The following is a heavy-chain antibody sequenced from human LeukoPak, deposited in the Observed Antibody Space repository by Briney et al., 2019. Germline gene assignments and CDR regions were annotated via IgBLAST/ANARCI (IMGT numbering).Heavy chain of an antibody. CDR3: ARDLRWSSGYYGPDAFDI. CDR1: GFTFSSYA. Sequence: GGSLRLSCAASGFTFSSYAMHWVRQAPGKGLEWVAVISYDGSNKYYADSVKGRFTISRDNSKNTLYLQMNSLRAEDTAVYYCARDLRWSSGYYGPDAFDIWGQGTMVTVSS. J-gene: IGHJ3*02. V-gene: IGHV3-30-3*01. D-gene: IGHD3-22*01. CDR2: ISYDGSNK.